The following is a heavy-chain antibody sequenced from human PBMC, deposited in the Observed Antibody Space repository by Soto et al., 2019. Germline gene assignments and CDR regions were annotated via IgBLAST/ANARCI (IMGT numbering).Heavy chain of an antibody. V-gene: IGHV1-2*06. CDR2: INPRSGDT. Sequence: QVQFVQSGAEVKKPGDSVKVSCKASGYTFIGYYIHWVRQAPGQGLEWMGRINPRSGDTTSAQKIQGRLTMTRDTSISTAYMELSSLRAVDTAVYYCGRDGVGATPLGWFDPWGQGALVTVSS. CDR3: GRDGVGATPLGWFDP. CDR1: GYTFIGYY. J-gene: IGHJ5*02. D-gene: IGHD1-26*01.